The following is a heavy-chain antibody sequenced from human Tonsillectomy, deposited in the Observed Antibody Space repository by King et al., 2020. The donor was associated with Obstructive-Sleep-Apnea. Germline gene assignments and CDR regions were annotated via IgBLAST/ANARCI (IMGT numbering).Heavy chain of an antibody. D-gene: IGHD3-10*01. CDR1: GGSISSGGYS. V-gene: IGHV4-30-4*07. J-gene: IGHJ6*02. CDR2: IYYSGST. CDR3: AREPGEVWFGELKHYYGMDV. Sequence: VQLQESGPGLVKPSQTLSLTCAVSGGSISSGGYSWSWIRQPPGKGLEWIGYIYYSGSTYYNPSLKSRVTISVDTSKNQFSLKLSSVTAADTAVYYCAREPGEVWFGELKHYYGMDVWGQGTTVTVSS.